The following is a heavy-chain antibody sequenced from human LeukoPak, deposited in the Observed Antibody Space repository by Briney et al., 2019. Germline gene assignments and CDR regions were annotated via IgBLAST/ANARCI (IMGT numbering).Heavy chain of an antibody. CDR2: ISYDGSNK. CDR1: GFTFSSYG. Sequence: HPGGSLRLSCAASGFTFSSYGMHWVRQAPGKGLEWVAVISYDGSNKYYADSVKGRFTISRDNSKNTLYLQMNSLRAEDTAVYYCAKDLEGYYGDYGFDYWGQGTLVTVSS. CDR3: AKDLEGYYGDYGFDY. J-gene: IGHJ4*02. D-gene: IGHD4-17*01. V-gene: IGHV3-30*18.